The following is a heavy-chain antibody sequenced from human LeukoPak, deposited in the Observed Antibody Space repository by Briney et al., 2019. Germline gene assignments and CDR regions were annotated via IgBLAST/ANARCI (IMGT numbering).Heavy chain of an antibody. D-gene: IGHD3-22*01. CDR1: GYSISSGYY. Sequence: PSETLSLTCTVSGYSISSGYYWGWIRQPPGKGLEWIGSIYHSGSTYYNPSLKSRVTISVDTSKNQFSLKLSSVTAADTAVYYCARGGDYDSSGYYYFDYWGQGTLVTVSS. V-gene: IGHV4-38-2*02. CDR3: ARGGDYDSSGYYYFDY. J-gene: IGHJ4*02. CDR2: IYHSGST.